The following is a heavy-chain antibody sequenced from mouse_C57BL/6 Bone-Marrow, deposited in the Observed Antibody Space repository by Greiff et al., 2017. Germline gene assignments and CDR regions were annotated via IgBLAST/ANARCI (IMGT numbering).Heavy chain of an antibody. CDR3: ARLPIYYDYDGAWCAY. CDR1: GYTFTSYG. CDR2: IYPRSGNT. D-gene: IGHD2-4*01. Sequence: QVQLQQSGAELARPGASVKLSCKASGYTFTSYGISWVKQRTGQGLEWIGEIYPRSGNTYYNEKFKGKATLTADKSSSTAYMELRSLTSEDSAVYFCARLPIYYDYDGAWCAYWGQGTLVTVSA. J-gene: IGHJ3*01. V-gene: IGHV1-81*01.